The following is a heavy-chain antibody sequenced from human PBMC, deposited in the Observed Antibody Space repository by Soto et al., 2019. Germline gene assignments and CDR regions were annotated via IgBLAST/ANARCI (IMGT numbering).Heavy chain of an antibody. CDR3: ARVPSP. Sequence: SETLSLTCTVSGGSISSYYWSWIRQRQGKGQEWMGYSYYSGSTYYNPSLMSLVTISVDMFKNQFSLKLISVTAADTAVYYCARVPSPWGQGTLVTVSS. J-gene: IGHJ5*02. CDR2: SYYSGST. V-gene: IGHV4-59*12. CDR1: GGSISSYY.